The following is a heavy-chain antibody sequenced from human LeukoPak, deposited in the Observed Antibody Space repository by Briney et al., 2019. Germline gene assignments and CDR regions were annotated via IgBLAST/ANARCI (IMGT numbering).Heavy chain of an antibody. J-gene: IGHJ5*02. V-gene: IGHV4-39*07. Sequence: SETLSLTCTVSGGSISSSSYYWGWIRQPPGKGLEWIGSIYYTGSTFYNPSLKSRVTISVDTSKNQFSLQLSSVTAADTAVYYCARDLASRYYGSGSYYDWFDPWGQGTLVTVSS. D-gene: IGHD3-10*01. CDR2: IYYTGST. CDR3: ARDLASRYYGSGSYYDWFDP. CDR1: GGSISSSSYY.